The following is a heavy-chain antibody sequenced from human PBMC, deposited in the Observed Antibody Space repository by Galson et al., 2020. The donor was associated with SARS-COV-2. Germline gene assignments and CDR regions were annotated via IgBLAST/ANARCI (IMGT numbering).Heavy chain of an antibody. CDR1: GFTFSSYG. CDR3: ARDTTKTYYYDSSGYYSVSAFDI. D-gene: IGHD3-22*01. J-gene: IGHJ3*02. CDR2: IWYDGSNK. Sequence: GESLKISCAASGFTFSSYGMHWVRQAPGKGLEWVAVIWYDGSNKYYADSVKGRFTISRDNSKNTLYLQMNSLRAEDTAVYYCARDTTKTYYYDSSGYYSVSAFDIWGQGTMVTVSS. V-gene: IGHV3-33*01.